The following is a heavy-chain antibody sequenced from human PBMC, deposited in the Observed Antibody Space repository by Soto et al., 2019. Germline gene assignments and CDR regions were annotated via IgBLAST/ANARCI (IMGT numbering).Heavy chain of an antibody. D-gene: IGHD6-19*01. V-gene: IGHV3-23*01. J-gene: IGHJ6*02. Sequence: GGSLRLSCAASGFTFSSYAMSWVRQAPGKGLEWVSAISGSGGSTYYADSVKGRFTISRDNSKNTLYLQMNSLRAEDTAVYYCAKGPYSSGWYYGYYYGMDVWGQGTTVTV. CDR3: AKGPYSSGWYYGYYYGMDV. CDR2: ISGSGGST. CDR1: GFTFSSYA.